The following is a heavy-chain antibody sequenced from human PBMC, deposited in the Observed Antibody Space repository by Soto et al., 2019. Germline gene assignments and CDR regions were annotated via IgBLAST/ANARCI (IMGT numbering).Heavy chain of an antibody. CDR1: GGSVSSDSYY. CDR3: ARSPDSGDYVDY. CDR2: IYFSGTT. V-gene: IGHV4-61*01. J-gene: IGHJ4*02. D-gene: IGHD4-17*01. Sequence: QVQLQESGPRLVQPSETLSLTCSVSGGSVSSDSYYWSWIRQPPGAGLEWIGYIYFSGTTNYNPSLESRVTLLVDSSKTQFSLKLRSVTAADTAVYYCARSPDSGDYVDYWGQGTLVAVSS.